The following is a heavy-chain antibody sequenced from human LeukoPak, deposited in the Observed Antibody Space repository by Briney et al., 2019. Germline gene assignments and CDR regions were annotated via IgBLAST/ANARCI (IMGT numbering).Heavy chain of an antibody. V-gene: IGHV4-31*03. Sequence: SETLSLTCTVSGDSISSGGYYWGWIRQHPGKGLEWIGYIYYSGSTFYNPSLKSRVTISVDTSKNQFSLKLSSVTAADTAVYYCARASYDFWSGYFAWFDPWGQGTLVTVSS. CDR1: GDSISSGGYY. D-gene: IGHD3-3*01. J-gene: IGHJ5*02. CDR3: ARASYDFWSGYFAWFDP. CDR2: IYYSGST.